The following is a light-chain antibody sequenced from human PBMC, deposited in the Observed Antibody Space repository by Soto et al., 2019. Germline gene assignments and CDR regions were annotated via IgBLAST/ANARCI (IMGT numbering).Light chain of an antibody. CDR3: QQYNSYSRT. CDR1: QSVSSN. CDR2: DAS. J-gene: IGKJ1*01. Sequence: EIVLTQSPGTLSVSPGERATLSCRASQSVSSNLAWYQQKPGQAPRLLIYDASNRATGIPARFSGSGSGTEFTLTISSLQPDDFATYYCQQYNSYSRTFGQGTKVDIK. V-gene: IGKV3D-15*01.